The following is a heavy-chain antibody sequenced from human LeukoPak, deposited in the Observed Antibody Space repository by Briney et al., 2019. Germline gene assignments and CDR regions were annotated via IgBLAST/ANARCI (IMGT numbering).Heavy chain of an antibody. D-gene: IGHD3-10*01. V-gene: IGHV1-8*03. Sequence: ASVKVSCKASGCTFTSYDINWVRQATGQGLEWMGWMNPNNGNKAYAQKFQGRVTITRNTSISTAYMELSSLRSEDTALYYCARVGHYYGSGSSYTYYYYYMDVWGKGTAVTVSS. CDR2: MNPNNGNK. CDR3: ARVGHYYGSGSSYTYYYYYMDV. CDR1: GCTFTSYD. J-gene: IGHJ6*03.